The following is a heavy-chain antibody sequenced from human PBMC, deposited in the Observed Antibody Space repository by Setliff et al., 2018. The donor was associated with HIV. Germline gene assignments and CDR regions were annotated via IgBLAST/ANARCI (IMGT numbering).Heavy chain of an antibody. D-gene: IGHD2-2*01. Sequence: ASVKVSCKVSGYTLTELSMHWVRQAPGKGLEWMGGFDPEDGETIYAQKFQGRVTMTEDTSTDTAYMELSSLRSEDTAVYYCATDRILGYCSSTSCSNAFDIWGQGTRVTVSS. J-gene: IGHJ3*02. CDR2: FDPEDGET. V-gene: IGHV1-24*01. CDR3: ATDRILGYCSSTSCSNAFDI. CDR1: GYTLTELS.